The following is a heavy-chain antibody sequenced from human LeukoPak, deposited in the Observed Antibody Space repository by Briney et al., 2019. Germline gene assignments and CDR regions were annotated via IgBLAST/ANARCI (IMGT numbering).Heavy chain of an antibody. CDR1: GFTFNTYA. D-gene: IGHD5-18*01. Sequence: GGSLRLSCAASGFTFNTYAMSWVRQAPGKGLEWVSTISGNGAKSYSAGSVKGRFTISRDNSKNTLYLQMNSLRAEDTALYYCAKDFGYSYGWVDYWGQGILVTVSS. J-gene: IGHJ4*02. V-gene: IGHV3-23*01. CDR3: AKDFGYSYGWVDY. CDR2: ISGNGAKS.